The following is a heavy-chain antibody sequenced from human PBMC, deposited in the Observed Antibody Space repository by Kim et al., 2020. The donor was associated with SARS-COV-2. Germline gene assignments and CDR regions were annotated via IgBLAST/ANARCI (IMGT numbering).Heavy chain of an antibody. CDR3: ARGGQQPYYYYYGMDV. J-gene: IGHJ6*02. CDR2: IIPIFGTA. V-gene: IGHV1-69*13. CDR1: GGTFSSYA. D-gene: IGHD6-13*01. Sequence: SVKVSCKASGGTFSSYAISWVRQAPGQGLEWMGGIIPIFGTANYAQKFQGRVTITADESTSTAYMELSSLRSEDTAVYYCARGGQQPYYYYYGMDVWGQGTTVTVSS.